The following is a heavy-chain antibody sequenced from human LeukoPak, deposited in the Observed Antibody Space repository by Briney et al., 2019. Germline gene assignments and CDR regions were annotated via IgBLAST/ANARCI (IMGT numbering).Heavy chain of an antibody. J-gene: IGHJ6*03. V-gene: IGHV4-34*01. Sequence: PSETLSLTCAVYGGSFSGYYWSWIRQPPGKGLEWIGEINHSGSTNYNPSLKSRVTISVDTSKNQFSPKLSSVTAADTAVYYCARGRGYYYYYYMDVWGKGTTVTVSS. CDR1: GGSFSGYY. CDR2: INHSGST. CDR3: ARGRGYYYYYYMDV.